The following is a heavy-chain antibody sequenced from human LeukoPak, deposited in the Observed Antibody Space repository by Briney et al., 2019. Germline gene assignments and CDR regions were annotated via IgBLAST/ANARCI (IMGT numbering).Heavy chain of an antibody. J-gene: IGHJ4*02. V-gene: IGHV3-23*01. CDR3: AKGHGRDKSEDYFDY. D-gene: IGHD2-15*01. Sequence: GGSLRLSCAASEFTFSSYAMNWVRQAPGKGLEWVSAISGSGGRAYYADSVKGRFTISRDNSKNTLYLQMNSLRAEDTALYYCAKGHGRDKSEDYFDYWGQGTLVTVSS. CDR2: ISGSGGRA. CDR1: EFTFSSYA.